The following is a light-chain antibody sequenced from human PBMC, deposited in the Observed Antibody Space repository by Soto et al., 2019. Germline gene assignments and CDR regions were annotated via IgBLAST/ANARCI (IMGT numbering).Light chain of an antibody. CDR3: CSYAGSSTYV. CDR2: EVS. J-gene: IGLJ1*01. CDR1: SSDVGSYNL. Sequence: QSVLTQPASVSGSPGQSITISCTGTSSDVGSYNLVSWYQQHPGKAPKVMIYEVSKRPSGVSNRFSGSKFGNTASLTISGPQADDEADYYCCSYAGSSTYVFGTGTKVTVL. V-gene: IGLV2-23*02.